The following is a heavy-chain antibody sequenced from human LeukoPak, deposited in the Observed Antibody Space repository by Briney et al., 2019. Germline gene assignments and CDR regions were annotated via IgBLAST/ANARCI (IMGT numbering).Heavy chain of an antibody. CDR2: IYYSGST. J-gene: IGHJ6*03. V-gene: IGHV4-59*11. CDR3: ARDGSSWGYYYYMDV. Sequence: PSETLSLTCTVSGGSISSHYWSWIRQPPGKGLEWIGYIYYSGSTNYNPFLKSRVTISVDTSKNQFSLKLSSVTAADTAVYYCARDGSSWGYYYYMDVWGKGTTVTVSS. D-gene: IGHD6-13*01. CDR1: GGSISSHY.